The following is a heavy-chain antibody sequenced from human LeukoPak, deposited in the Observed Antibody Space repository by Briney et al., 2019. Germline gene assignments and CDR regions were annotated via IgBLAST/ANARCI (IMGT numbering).Heavy chain of an antibody. CDR3: ARALSVVVPAAMGY. Sequence: ASVKVSCRASGYTFTGYYMHWVRQAPGQGLEWMGWINPNSGGTNYAQKFQGRVTMTRDTSISTAYMELSRLRSDDTAVYYCARALSVVVPAAMGYWGQGTLVTVSS. CDR1: GYTFTGYY. J-gene: IGHJ4*02. V-gene: IGHV1-2*02. D-gene: IGHD2-2*01. CDR2: INPNSGGT.